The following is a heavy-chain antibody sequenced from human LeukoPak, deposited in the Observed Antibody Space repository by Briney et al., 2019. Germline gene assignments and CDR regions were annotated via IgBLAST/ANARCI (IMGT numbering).Heavy chain of an antibody. V-gene: IGHV1-46*01. J-gene: IGHJ4*02. Sequence: ASVKVSCKASGYTFTSYYMHWVRQAPGQGLEWMGTINPSGGSTSYAQKFQGRVTMTRDTSTSTVYMELSSLRSEDTAVYYCARVEQSLFFDYWGQGTLVTVSS. CDR3: ARVEQSLFFDY. CDR1: GYTFTSYY. CDR2: INPSGGST. D-gene: IGHD1/OR15-1a*01.